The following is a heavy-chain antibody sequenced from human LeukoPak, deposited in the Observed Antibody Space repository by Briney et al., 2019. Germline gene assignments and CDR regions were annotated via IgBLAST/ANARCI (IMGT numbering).Heavy chain of an antibody. CDR2: IYYSGST. Sequence: SETLSLTCTVSGGSISSYYWSWIRQPPGKGLEWIGYIYYSGSTNYNPSLKSRVTIPVDTSKDQFSLKLSSVTAADTAVYYCARLLKRDDAFDIWGQGTMVTVSS. CDR1: GGSISSYY. CDR3: ARLLKRDDAFDI. J-gene: IGHJ3*02. V-gene: IGHV4-59*08. D-gene: IGHD2/OR15-2a*01.